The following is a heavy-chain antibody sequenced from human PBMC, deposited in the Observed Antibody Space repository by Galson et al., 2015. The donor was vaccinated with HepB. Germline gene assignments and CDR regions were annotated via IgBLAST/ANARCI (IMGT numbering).Heavy chain of an antibody. V-gene: IGHV5-51*01. Sequence: QSGAEVKKPGESLKISCKGSGYSFTTSWIGWVRQMPGKGLEWMGFIYPAKSETKYSPSFHGQVTISADKSISTAYLQWSSLKASDTAIYYCARHEELPDYWGQGTLVTVSS. CDR3: ARHEELPDY. J-gene: IGHJ4*02. D-gene: IGHD1-1*01. CDR1: GYSFTTSW. CDR2: IYPAKSET.